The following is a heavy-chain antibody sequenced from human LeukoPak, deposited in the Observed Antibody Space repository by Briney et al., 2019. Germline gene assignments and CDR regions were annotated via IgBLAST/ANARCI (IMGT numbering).Heavy chain of an antibody. CDR2: IIPMYGPP. CDR1: GDTFTNSA. CDR3: ARGGGDSTFVYYFDY. V-gene: IGHV1-69*06. Sequence: ASVKVSCKASGDTFTNSAISWVRQAPGQGLEYMGGIIPMYGPPNYAQKFQGRVTITADKSTSTAYMELSSLRSEDTAVYFCARGGGDSTFVYYFDYWGQGTLVTVSS. D-gene: IGHD2-21*02. J-gene: IGHJ4*02.